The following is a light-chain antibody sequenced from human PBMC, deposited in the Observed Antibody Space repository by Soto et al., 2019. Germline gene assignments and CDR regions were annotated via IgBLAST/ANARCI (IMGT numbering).Light chain of an antibody. CDR2: GAS. Sequence: EIVLTQSPGTLSLSPGERATLSCRASQSVSRSVSSVSSSYLAWYQQKLGQAPRLLIYGASIRATGIPDRFRGSGSGTDFTLTITRLEPEDSAVYYCQQYGSSPMYTFGQGTKLEIK. V-gene: IGKV3-20*01. J-gene: IGKJ2*01. CDR1: QSVSRSVSSVSSSY. CDR3: QQYGSSPMYT.